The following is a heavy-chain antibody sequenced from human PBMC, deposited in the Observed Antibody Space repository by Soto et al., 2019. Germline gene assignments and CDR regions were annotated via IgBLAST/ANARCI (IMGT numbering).Heavy chain of an antibody. Sequence: TLSLTCTVSGGSISSSIYYGGWIRQPPGKGLEWIGSIFYSGSTYYNPSLKSRVTISVDTSKNQFSLKLISVTAADTAMYYCARDYVSSCSTNDAFDIWGQGTMVTVSS. CDR2: IFYSGST. D-gene: IGHD3-22*01. V-gene: IGHV4-39*07. CDR3: ARDYVSSCSTNDAFDI. CDR1: GGSISSSIYY. J-gene: IGHJ3*02.